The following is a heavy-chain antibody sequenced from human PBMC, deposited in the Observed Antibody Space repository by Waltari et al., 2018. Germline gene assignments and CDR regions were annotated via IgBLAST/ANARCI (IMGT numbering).Heavy chain of an antibody. CDR3: ARLEDCTGGNCYSGNHYAVDV. Sequence: VQLQQWGAGLLKPSETLSLPCAVVGPTFNAYYWSLIHQSSGKGPEWIGEINHSGNTNFNPSLRSRVAISVDTPKKQFSLKVTSVSAADTAVYYCARLEDCTGGNCYSGNHYAVDVWGPGTRVTVSS. CDR1: GPTFNAYY. CDR2: INHSGNT. V-gene: IGHV4-34*01. J-gene: IGHJ6*02. D-gene: IGHD2-15*01.